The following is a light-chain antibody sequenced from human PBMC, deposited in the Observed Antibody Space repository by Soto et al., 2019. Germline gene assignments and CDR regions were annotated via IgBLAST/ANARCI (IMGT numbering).Light chain of an antibody. CDR1: QGISQY. CDR2: AAV. CDR3: QQFNYYPFT. Sequence: DIHLTQSPSLLSASVGDIVTITCRASQGISQYVAWYQQKPGKAPKLLIYAAVVLQGGIPSRFSGSGSATEFIVTIRRLQYEDFATYYRQQFNYYPFTFGGGTRVEIK. V-gene: IGKV1-9*01. J-gene: IGKJ4*01.